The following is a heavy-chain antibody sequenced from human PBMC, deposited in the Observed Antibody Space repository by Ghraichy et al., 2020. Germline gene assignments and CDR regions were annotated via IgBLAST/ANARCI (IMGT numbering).Heavy chain of an antibody. CDR2: IYYSGST. D-gene: IGHD2-2*02. V-gene: IGHV4-61*01. CDR3: AREDIVVVPAAIGSILNYYYYGMDV. Sequence: SETLSLTCTVSGGSVSSGSYYWSWIRQPPGKGLEWIGYIYYSGSTNYNPSLKSRVTISVDTSKNQFSLKLSSVTAADTAVYYCAREDIVVVPAAIGSILNYYYYGMDVWGQGTTVTVSS. CDR1: GGSVSSGSYY. J-gene: IGHJ6*02.